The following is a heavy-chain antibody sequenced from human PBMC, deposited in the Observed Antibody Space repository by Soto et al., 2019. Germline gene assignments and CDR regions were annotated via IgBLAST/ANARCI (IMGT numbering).Heavy chain of an antibody. CDR3: AKHDSSVTSWFDY. D-gene: IGHD6-19*01. Sequence: DVQLLESGGGLVQPGGSLRLSCAASGFTFSSFAMSWVRQAPGKGLEWVSGLSGSGGSTNYADSVKGQFTISRDNSKKTLYLQKNSLRAEDTAVYYCAKHDSSVTSWFDYWGQGTLVTVSS. V-gene: IGHV3-23*01. J-gene: IGHJ4*02. CDR1: GFTFSSFA. CDR2: LSGSGGST.